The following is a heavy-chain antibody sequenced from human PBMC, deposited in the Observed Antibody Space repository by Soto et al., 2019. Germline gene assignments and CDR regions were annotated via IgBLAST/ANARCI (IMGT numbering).Heavy chain of an antibody. CDR2: ISAYNGNT. CDR3: ARVPYYDSSGYYLLYYGMDV. Sequence: ASVKVSCKASGYTFTSYGISWVRQAPGQGLEWMGWISAYNGNTNYAQKLQGRVTMTTDTSTSTAYMELRSLRSDDTAVYYCARVPYYDSSGYYLLYYGMDVWAQGTTVTVSS. D-gene: IGHD3-22*01. CDR1: GYTFTSYG. V-gene: IGHV1-18*04. J-gene: IGHJ6*02.